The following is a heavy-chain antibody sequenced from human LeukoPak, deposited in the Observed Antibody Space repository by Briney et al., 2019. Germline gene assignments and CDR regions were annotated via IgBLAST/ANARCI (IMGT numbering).Heavy chain of an antibody. J-gene: IGHJ4*02. CDR2: IKQDGSQK. Sequence: GWSLRLSCAASGFSFSSYWMSWVRQAPGKGLEWVANIKQDGSQKYYVDSVKGRFTISRDNAKNSLYLQMNSLRGEDTAVYYCARVGPYGGANFDYWGQGTLVTVSS. CDR3: ARVGPYGGANFDY. CDR1: GFSFSSYW. D-gene: IGHD4-23*01. V-gene: IGHV3-7*01.